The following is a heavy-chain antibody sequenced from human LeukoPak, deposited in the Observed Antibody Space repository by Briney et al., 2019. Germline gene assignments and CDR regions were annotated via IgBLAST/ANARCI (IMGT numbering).Heavy chain of an antibody. CDR2: LDQGGSDD. J-gene: IGHJ4*01. CDR1: RFIFSDYS. D-gene: IGHD3-3*01. V-gene: IGHV3-7*01. CDR3: ARDVSLGFWSGYSDY. Sequence: PGGSLRLSCAASRFIFSDYSMTWVRQAPGKGLEWVANLDQGGSDDFYLDSVRGRFIISRDNARNSLYLQMNGLRVEDTAVYYCARDVSLGFWSGYSDYWGHGTLVAVAS.